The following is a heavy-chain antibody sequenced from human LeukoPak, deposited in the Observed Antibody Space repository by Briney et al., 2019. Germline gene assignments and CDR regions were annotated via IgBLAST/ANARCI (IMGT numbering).Heavy chain of an antibody. Sequence: GGSLRLSCAASGFTFSSHAMSWIRQAPGKGLEWVSYISSSGSTIYYADSVKGQFTISRDNAKNSLYLQMNSLRAEDTAVYYCAREHIVVVTAIFDYWGQGTLVTVSS. CDR3: AREHIVVVTAIFDY. CDR2: ISSSGSTI. D-gene: IGHD2-21*02. V-gene: IGHV3-11*01. J-gene: IGHJ4*02. CDR1: GFTFSSHA.